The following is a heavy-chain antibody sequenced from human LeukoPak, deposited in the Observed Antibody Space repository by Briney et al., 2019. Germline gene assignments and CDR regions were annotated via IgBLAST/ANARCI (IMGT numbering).Heavy chain of an antibody. V-gene: IGHV3-30*04. CDR1: GFTFSSYA. D-gene: IGHD1-26*01. J-gene: IGHJ6*03. CDR2: ISYDGSNK. CDR3: ARASTVGAENYYYYMDV. Sequence: GRSLRLSCAASGFTFSSYAMHWVRQAPGKGLEWVAVISYDGSNKYYADSVKGRFTISRDNSKNTLYLQMNSLRAEDTAVYYCARASTVGAENYYYYMDVWGKGTTVTVSS.